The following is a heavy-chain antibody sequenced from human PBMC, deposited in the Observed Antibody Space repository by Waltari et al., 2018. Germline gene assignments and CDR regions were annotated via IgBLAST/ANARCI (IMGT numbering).Heavy chain of an antibody. J-gene: IGHJ4*02. CDR1: GLTFSTSA. CDR3: AKEIRPNDY. Sequence: EVQLLESGGGLVQPGGSLRLSCVVSGLTFSTSAMSWVLQAPGKGLEWVSSISISGGKMYYGDSVRGRFTSSRDNSKNALYLQMNSLRAEDTAVYYCAKEIRPNDYWGQGTLVTVSS. CDR2: ISISGGKM. V-gene: IGHV3-23*01.